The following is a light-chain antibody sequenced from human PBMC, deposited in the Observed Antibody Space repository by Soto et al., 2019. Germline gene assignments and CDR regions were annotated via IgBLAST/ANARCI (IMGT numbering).Light chain of an antibody. CDR2: GAS. CDR3: QQYYKWPPGS. J-gene: IGKJ1*01. Sequence: EIVMTQSPATLSVSPGERATLSCRASQSVSSNLAWYQRKPGQAPRLLIYGASTRATGIPARFSGSGSGTEFTLTISSLQSEDFAVYYCQQYYKWPPGSFXQGTKADIK. V-gene: IGKV3-15*01. CDR1: QSVSSN.